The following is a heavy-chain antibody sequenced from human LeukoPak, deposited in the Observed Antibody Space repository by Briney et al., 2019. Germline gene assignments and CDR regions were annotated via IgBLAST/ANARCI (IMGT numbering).Heavy chain of an antibody. J-gene: IGHJ4*02. CDR2: ISYDGSNK. CDR1: GFTFSSYG. CDR3: PKDLRLDSGATGGRALRGPFDS. D-gene: IGHD1-26*01. V-gene: IGHV3-30*18. Sequence: GGSPRLSCAASGFTFSSYGMHWVRQAPGKGLGWVAVISYDGSNKYYADSVKGRFTISRDNSKNTLYLQMTSLRAEDTAVYYCPKDLRLDSGATGGRALRGPFDSWGQGTLVTVSS.